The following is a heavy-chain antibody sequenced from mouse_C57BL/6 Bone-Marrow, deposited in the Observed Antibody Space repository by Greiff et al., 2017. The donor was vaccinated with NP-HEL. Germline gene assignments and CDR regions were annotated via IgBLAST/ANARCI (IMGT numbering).Heavy chain of an antibody. CDR2: IYTSSGNP. J-gene: IGHJ2*01. Sequence: QVQLQQSGAELARPGASVKLSCKASGYTFTRYGISWVKQRTGQGLEWIGEIYTSSGNPYYNEKFKGEATLTADKSASTAYMELRSLTSEDSAVYFCAREDDYGSSYDYFDYWGQGTTLTVSS. V-gene: IGHV1-81*01. CDR1: GYTFTRYG. CDR3: AREDDYGSSYDYFDY. D-gene: IGHD1-1*01.